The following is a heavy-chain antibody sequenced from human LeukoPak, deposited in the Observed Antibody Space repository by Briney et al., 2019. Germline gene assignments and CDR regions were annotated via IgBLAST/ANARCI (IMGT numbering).Heavy chain of an antibody. CDR2: IYYSGST. CDR1: GVSVSSGTYY. J-gene: IGHJ3*02. D-gene: IGHD3-10*01. Sequence: SETLSLTCTVSGVSVSSGTYYWSWIRQPPGEGLEWIGYIYYSGSTNYNPSLKSRVTISVDTSKNQFSLKLSSVTAADTAVYYCARVEWFGELSPFDIWGQGTMVTVSS. V-gene: IGHV4-61*01. CDR3: ARVEWFGELSPFDI.